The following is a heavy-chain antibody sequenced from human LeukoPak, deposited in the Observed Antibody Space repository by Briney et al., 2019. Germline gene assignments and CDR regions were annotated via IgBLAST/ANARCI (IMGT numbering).Heavy chain of an antibody. D-gene: IGHD6-13*01. CDR1: GFTFSDYY. Sequence: GGSLRLSCAASGFTFSDYYMSWIRQAPGKGLEWVSYISSSGSTIYYADSEKGRFTISRDNAKNSLYLQMNSLRAEDTAVYYCARGSHSSSWPRFDYWGQGTLVTVSS. CDR2: ISSSGSTI. CDR3: ARGSHSSSWPRFDY. V-gene: IGHV3-11*01. J-gene: IGHJ4*02.